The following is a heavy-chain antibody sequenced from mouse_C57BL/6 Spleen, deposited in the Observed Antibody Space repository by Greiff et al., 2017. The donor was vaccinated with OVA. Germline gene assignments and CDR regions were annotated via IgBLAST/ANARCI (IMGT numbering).Heavy chain of an antibody. CDR1: GYTFTSYD. D-gene: IGHD1-1*01. CDR2: IYPRDGST. CDR3: ARPITTVVDAWFAY. V-gene: IGHV1-85*01. J-gene: IGHJ3*01. Sequence: VKLQESGPELVKPGASVKLSCKASGYTFTSYDINWVKQRPGQGLEWIGWIYPRDGSTKYNEKFKGKATLTVDTSSSTAYMELHSLTSEDSAVYFCARPITTVVDAWFAYWGQGTLVTVSA.